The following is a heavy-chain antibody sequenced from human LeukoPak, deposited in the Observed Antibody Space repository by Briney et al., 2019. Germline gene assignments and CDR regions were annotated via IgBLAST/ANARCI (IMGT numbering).Heavy chain of an antibody. J-gene: IGHJ6*03. CDR1: GGSFSGYY. V-gene: IGHV4-34*01. Sequence: SETLSLTCAVYGGSFSGYYWSWIRQPPGKGLEWIGEINHSGSTNYNLSLKSRVTISVDTSKNQFSLKLSSVTAADTAVYYCARGSRKAARPGYGFYYYYYMDVWGKGTTVTVSS. CDR2: INHSGST. D-gene: IGHD6-6*01. CDR3: ARGSRKAARPGYGFYYYYYMDV.